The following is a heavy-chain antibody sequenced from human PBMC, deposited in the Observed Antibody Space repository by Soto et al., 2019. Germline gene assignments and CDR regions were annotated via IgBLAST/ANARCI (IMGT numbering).Heavy chain of an antibody. V-gene: IGHV3-74*01. CDR1: GFTFSSYW. CDR2: INSDGSST. J-gene: IGHJ4*02. D-gene: IGHD3-10*01. Sequence: GGSLRLSCAASGFTFSSYWMHWVRQAPGKGLVWVSRINSDGSSTSYADSVKGRFTISRDNAKNTLYLQMNSLRAEDTAVYYCAREDYGSGSSQGLDYWGQGTLVTVSS. CDR3: AREDYGSGSSQGLDY.